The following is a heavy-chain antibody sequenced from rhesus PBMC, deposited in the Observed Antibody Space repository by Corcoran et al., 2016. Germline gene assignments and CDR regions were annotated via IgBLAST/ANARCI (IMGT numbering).Heavy chain of an antibody. V-gene: IGHV4-173*01. D-gene: IGHD3-28*01. CDR3: ARDVSYYYDSGYSGYFDY. Sequence: QLQLQESGPGLVKPSETLSLTCAVSGGSISSNYWSWIRQPPGKGLEWIGRISCSGGSTDYNPSLRSRVTISTDTSKNQFSLKLSSVTAADTAVYYCARDVSYYYDSGYSGYFDYWGQGVLVTVSS. J-gene: IGHJ4*01. CDR2: ISCSGGST. CDR1: GGSISSNY.